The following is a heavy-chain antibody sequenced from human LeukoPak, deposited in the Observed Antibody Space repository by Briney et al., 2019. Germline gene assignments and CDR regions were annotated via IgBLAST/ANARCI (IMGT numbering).Heavy chain of an antibody. CDR3: ASSTSSSLFIDAFDI. J-gene: IGHJ3*02. CDR2: IYTSGST. V-gene: IGHV4-4*07. CDR1: GGSISSYY. D-gene: IGHD6-13*01. Sequence: SETLSLTCTVSGGSISSYYWSWIRQPAGKGLEWIGRIYTSGSTNYNPSLKSRVTMSVDTSKNQFSLKLSSVTAADTAVYYCASSTSSSLFIDAFDIWGQGTMVTVSS.